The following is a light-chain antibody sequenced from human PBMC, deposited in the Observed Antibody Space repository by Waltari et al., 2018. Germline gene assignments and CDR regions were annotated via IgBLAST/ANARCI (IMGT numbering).Light chain of an antibody. J-gene: IGKJ1*01. CDR2: AAS. CDR1: QSISTY. V-gene: IGKV1-39*01. CDR3: QQSYSTPGT. Sequence: DIQMTQSPSSLSASVGDRVTIPRRASQSISTYLNWYQQKPRKAPRLLIYAASSLQSGVPSRFSGSGSGTDFTLTISSLQPEDFATYYCQQSYSTPGTFGQGTKVEIK.